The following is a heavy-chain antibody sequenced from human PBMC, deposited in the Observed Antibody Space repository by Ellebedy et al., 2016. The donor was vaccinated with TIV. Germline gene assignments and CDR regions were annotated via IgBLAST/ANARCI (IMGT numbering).Heavy chain of an antibody. V-gene: IGHV3-23*01. J-gene: IGHJ5*01. Sequence: GESLKISCEASGFTAFNFAMSWVRQAPGKGLEWVSAVGGGDDRTFYADAVKGRFTISRANSKNTVTLQMQSLRAEDTALYYCAKGHTASFFYLFDSWGQGTLVTVSS. CDR3: AKGHTASFFYLFDS. CDR2: VGGGDDRT. D-gene: IGHD2-2*01. CDR1: GFTAFNFA.